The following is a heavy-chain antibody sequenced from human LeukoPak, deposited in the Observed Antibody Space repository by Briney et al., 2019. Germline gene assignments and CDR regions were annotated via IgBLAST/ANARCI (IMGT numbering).Heavy chain of an antibody. J-gene: IGHJ4*02. CDR2: ISGGGGTT. D-gene: IGHD3-3*01. Sequence: PGGSLRLSCAASGFTFSNFAMGWVRQAPGKGLEWVSCISGGGGTTYYADSVKGRFTISRDNSKNTLYLQMNSLRAEDTAVYYCAKPPLEWLPDDYWGQGTLVTVSS. CDR3: AKPPLEWLPDDY. CDR1: GFTFSNFA. V-gene: IGHV3-23*01.